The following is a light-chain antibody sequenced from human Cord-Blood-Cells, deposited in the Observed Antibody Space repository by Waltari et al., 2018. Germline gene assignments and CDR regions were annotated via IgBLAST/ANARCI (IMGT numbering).Light chain of an antibody. J-gene: IGLJ1*01. CDR3: SSYTSSSTV. CDR1: NSDVGGYNY. V-gene: IGLV2-14*01. CDR2: DVS. Sequence: QSALTQPASVSGSPGQSITISCPGTNSDVGGYNYVSWYQQHPGKAPKLMIYDVSNRPSGVSNRFSGSKSGNTASLTISGLQAEDEADYYCSSYTSSSTVFGTGTKVTVL.